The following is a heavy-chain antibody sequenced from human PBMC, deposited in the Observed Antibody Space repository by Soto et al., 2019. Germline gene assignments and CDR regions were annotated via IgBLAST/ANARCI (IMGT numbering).Heavy chain of an antibody. CDR2: ISGSGGGGST. V-gene: IGHV3-23*01. D-gene: IGHD3-9*01. CDR1: GFTFSTYA. Sequence: PGGSLRLSCAASGFTFSTYAMSWVRQAPGKGLEWVSAISGSGGGGSTYYRDSVKGRFTISRDNSKSTLYLQLYSLRAEDTAVYYCALRKTGSFCDCWGEGALVTVSS. CDR3: ALRKTGSFCDC. J-gene: IGHJ4*03.